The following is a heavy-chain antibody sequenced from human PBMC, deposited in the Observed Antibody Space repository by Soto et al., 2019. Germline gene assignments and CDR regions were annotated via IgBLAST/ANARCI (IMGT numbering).Heavy chain of an antibody. CDR3: AKDKFMAPAPCSTREEGFFDS. Sequence: VQLVESGGGLVQPGMSLRLSCAASGFTFDDYVLHWVRQAPGKGLEWVSGISWNSGSIAYADSVKGRFTISRDNAKNFLYLQMTSLRTEDTALYYWAKDKFMAPAPCSTREEGFFDSWGQGTLVTVSS. CDR2: ISWNSGSI. D-gene: IGHD2-2*01. V-gene: IGHV3-9*01. CDR1: GFTFDDYV. J-gene: IGHJ4*02.